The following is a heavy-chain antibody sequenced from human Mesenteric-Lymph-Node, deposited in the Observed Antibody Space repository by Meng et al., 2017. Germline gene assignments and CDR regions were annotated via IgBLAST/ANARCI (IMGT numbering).Heavy chain of an antibody. CDR1: GFTFSSYW. CDR3: ARGIGVAVAGNMDY. V-gene: IGHV3-74*03. J-gene: IGHJ4*02. CDR2: INTDGSSA. Sequence: GESLKISCAASGFTFSSYWMHWVRQVPGKGPVWVSRINTDGSSATYADSVKGRFTISRDNVKNMLYLQMNSLRAEDTAVYYCARGIGVAVAGNMDYWGQGTLVTVSS. D-gene: IGHD6-19*01.